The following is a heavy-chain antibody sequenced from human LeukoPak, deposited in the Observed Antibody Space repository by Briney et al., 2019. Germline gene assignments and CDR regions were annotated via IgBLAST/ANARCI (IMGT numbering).Heavy chain of an antibody. D-gene: IGHD3-10*01. V-gene: IGHV3-7*03. J-gene: IGHJ4*02. Sequence: PGGSLRLSCAASGFTLSSYWMSWVRQAPGKGLEWVANIKQDGSEKYYVDSVKGRFTISRDNAKNSLYLQMNSLKTEDTAVYYCTGSFGELTFFDYWGQGTLVTVSS. CDR1: GFTLSSYW. CDR2: IKQDGSEK. CDR3: TGSFGELTFFDY.